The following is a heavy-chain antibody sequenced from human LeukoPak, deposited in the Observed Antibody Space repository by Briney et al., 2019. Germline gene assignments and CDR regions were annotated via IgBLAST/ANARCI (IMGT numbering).Heavy chain of an antibody. CDR2: ISYDGSNK. J-gene: IGHJ4*02. CDR1: GFTFSSYA. D-gene: IGHD6-13*01. V-gene: IGHV3-30-3*01. Sequence: GGSLRLSCAASGFTFSSYAMHWVRQAPGKGLEWVAVISYDGSNKYYADSVKGRFTISRDNSKNTLYLQMNSLRAEDTAVYCCARDHGPHFYSSRPDYWGQGTLVTVSS. CDR3: ARDHGPHFYSSRPDY.